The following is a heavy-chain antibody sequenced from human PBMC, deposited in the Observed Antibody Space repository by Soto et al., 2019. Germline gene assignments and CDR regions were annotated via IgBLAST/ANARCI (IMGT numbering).Heavy chain of an antibody. J-gene: IGHJ4*02. CDR1: GGSFSGYY. CDR3: ARGQCSSTTCKGLRFDY. V-gene: IGHV4-34*01. D-gene: IGHD2-2*01. CDR2: INNSGNT. Sequence: PSETLSLTCAVNGGSFSGYYWGWIRQTPGKGLEWIGEINNSGNTNYNPSLKSRVTISIDTSKNQFSLKLSSVTAADTAVYYCARGQCSSTTCKGLRFDYWGQGAQVTVSS.